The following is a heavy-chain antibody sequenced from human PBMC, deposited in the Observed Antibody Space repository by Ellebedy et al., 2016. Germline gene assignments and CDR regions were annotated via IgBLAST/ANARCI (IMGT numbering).Heavy chain of an antibody. CDR3: AKTSGWGYGEN. Sequence: GESLKISXAPSGLTVSSFFMGWVRQAPGKGLEWVSTMRGDGAKTHLADSVKGRFTISRDNAKNSLYLQMNSLRAEDTAVYYCAKTSGWGYGENWGQGTLVTVSS. J-gene: IGHJ4*02. V-gene: IGHV3-23*01. D-gene: IGHD3-10*01. CDR1: GLTVSSFF. CDR2: MRGDGAKT.